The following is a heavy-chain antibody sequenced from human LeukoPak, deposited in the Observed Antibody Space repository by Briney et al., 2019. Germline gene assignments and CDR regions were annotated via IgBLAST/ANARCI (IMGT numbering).Heavy chain of an antibody. J-gene: IGHJ4*02. D-gene: IGHD6-19*01. Sequence: PSETLSLTCTVSGGSISSYYWGWIRQPAGKGLEWIGRIYTSGSTNYNPSLKSRVTMSVDTSKNQFSLKLSSVTAADTAVYYCARDGSGSGWSYYFDYWGQGTLVTVSS. CDR1: GGSISSYY. V-gene: IGHV4-4*07. CDR3: ARDGSGSGWSYYFDY. CDR2: IYTSGST.